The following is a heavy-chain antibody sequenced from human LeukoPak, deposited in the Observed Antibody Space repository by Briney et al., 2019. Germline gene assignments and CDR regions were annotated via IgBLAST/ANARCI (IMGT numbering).Heavy chain of an antibody. CDR3: AKDRGFLEWLASFDY. CDR1: GSSGTTNY. J-gene: IGHJ4*02. D-gene: IGHD3-3*01. V-gene: IGHV3-53*01. Sequence: PGGSLRLSCAASGSSGTTNYMSWVRQAPGKGLEFVSIVYGGDTTVYADSVKGRFTISRDNSKNTLYLQMNSLRAEDTAVYYCAKDRGFLEWLASFDYWGQGTLVTVSS. CDR2: VYGGDTT.